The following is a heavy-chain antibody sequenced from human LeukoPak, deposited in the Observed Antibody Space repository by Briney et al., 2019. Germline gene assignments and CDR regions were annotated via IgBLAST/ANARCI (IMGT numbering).Heavy chain of an antibody. CDR1: GFTFSDYS. CDR3: ARAHCSGRGCYQRYDGFDI. CDR2: ISSNSAYI. D-gene: IGHD2-15*01. Sequence: GGSLRPSCAASGFTFSDYSMNWARQAPGKGLEWVSSISSNSAYIYYVDSLRGRFTVSRDNAKSSLFLQMNSLRVEDTAVYYCARAHCSGRGCYQRYDGFDIWGQGTVVTVSS. J-gene: IGHJ3*02. V-gene: IGHV3-21*01.